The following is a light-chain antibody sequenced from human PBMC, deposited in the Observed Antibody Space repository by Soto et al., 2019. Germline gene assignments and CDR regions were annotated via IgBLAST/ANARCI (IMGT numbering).Light chain of an antibody. CDR2: EVS. CDR1: SSDVGKYSY. V-gene: IGLV2-14*01. Sequence: QSALTQPASVSGSPGQSITISCTGTSSDVGKYSYVSWYQQHPAKAPKLMIFEVSNRPSGVSNRFSGSKSGNTASLTISGLQAEDEADYYCSSYARTYRLMIFGEGTKLTVL. CDR3: SSYARTYRLMI. J-gene: IGLJ2*01.